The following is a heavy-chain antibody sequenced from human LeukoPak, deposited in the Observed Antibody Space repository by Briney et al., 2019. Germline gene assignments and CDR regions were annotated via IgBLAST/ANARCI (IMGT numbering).Heavy chain of an antibody. Sequence: ASVKVSCKASAYTFTGYYIHWVRQAPGQGLEWMGWINPNSGGTNYAQKFQGRVTMTRDTSISTAYMELSRLRSDDTAVYYCARVKGYGDYSLYYFDYWGQGTLVTVSS. D-gene: IGHD4-17*01. J-gene: IGHJ4*02. CDR2: INPNSGGT. V-gene: IGHV1-2*02. CDR1: AYTFTGYY. CDR3: ARVKGYGDYSLYYFDY.